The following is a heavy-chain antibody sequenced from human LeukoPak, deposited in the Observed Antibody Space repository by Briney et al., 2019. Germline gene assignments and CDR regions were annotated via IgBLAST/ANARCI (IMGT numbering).Heavy chain of an antibody. J-gene: IGHJ5*02. CDR1: GFTFSSYS. CDR2: INHSGST. Sequence: GSLRLSCAASGFTFSSYSMNWIRQPPGKGLEWIGEINHSGSTNYNPSLKSRVTISVDTSKNQFSLKLSSVTAADTAVYYCARGSVFITIFGVVINNWFDPWGQGTLVTVSS. D-gene: IGHD3-3*01. V-gene: IGHV4-34*01. CDR3: ARGSVFITIFGVVINNWFDP.